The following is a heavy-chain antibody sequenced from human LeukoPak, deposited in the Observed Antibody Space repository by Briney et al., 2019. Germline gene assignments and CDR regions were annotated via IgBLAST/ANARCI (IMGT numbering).Heavy chain of an antibody. CDR2: TYYRSKWYN. CDR3: ALARSEYHYGMDV. J-gene: IGHJ6*02. Sequence: KGSQTLSLTCAISGDSVSSISVAWNWIRQSPSRGLEWLGRTYYRSKWYNEYAVSVKGRININPDPSKNQFSLQLNSVTPEDTAVYYCALARSEYHYGMDVWGQGATVTVSS. V-gene: IGHV6-1*01. CDR1: GDSVSSISVA.